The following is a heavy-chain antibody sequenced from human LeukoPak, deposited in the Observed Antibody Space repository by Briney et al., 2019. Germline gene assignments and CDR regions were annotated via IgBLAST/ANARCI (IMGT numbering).Heavy chain of an antibody. CDR2: ISGSGGST. Sequence: EGSLRLSCAASGFTFSSYAMSWVRQAPGKGLEWVSAISGSGGSTYYADSVKGRFTISRDNSKNTLYLQMNSLSAEDTAVYYCAKATTVTTFLRYYYYMDVWGKGTTVTVSS. CDR3: AKATTVTTFLRYYYYMDV. CDR1: GFTFSSYA. V-gene: IGHV3-23*01. D-gene: IGHD4-11*01. J-gene: IGHJ6*03.